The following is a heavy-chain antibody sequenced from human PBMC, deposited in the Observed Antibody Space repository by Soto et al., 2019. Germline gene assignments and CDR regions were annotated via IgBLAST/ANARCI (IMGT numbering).Heavy chain of an antibody. Sequence: QVQLVQSGPELKKPGASVKVSCKTSGYSFYNSGISWARQAPGQGLEWMGWISVFNGYAHYAQKFQGRVSMTADTLTSTAYMELRGLRSDDTAMYYCSKNGTSWFASWGQGTPVTVSS. V-gene: IGHV1-18*01. J-gene: IGHJ5*01. CDR2: ISVFNGYA. CDR3: SKNGTSWFAS. CDR1: GYSFYNSG. D-gene: IGHD1-1*01.